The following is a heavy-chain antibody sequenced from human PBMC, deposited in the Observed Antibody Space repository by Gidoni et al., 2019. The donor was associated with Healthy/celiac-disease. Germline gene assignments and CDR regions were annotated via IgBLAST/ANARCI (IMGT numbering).Heavy chain of an antibody. J-gene: IGHJ3*02. CDR2: ISGSGGST. D-gene: IGHD3-22*01. V-gene: IGHV3-23*01. Sequence: EVQLLESGGGLVQPGGSLRLSCAASGFTFSSYAMSWVRQDPGKGLEWVSAISGSGGSTYYADSVKGRFTISRDNSKNTLYLQMNSLRAEDTAVYYCAKSYYYDSSGYADAFDIWGQGTMVTVSS. CDR3: AKSYYYDSSGYADAFDI. CDR1: GFTFSSYA.